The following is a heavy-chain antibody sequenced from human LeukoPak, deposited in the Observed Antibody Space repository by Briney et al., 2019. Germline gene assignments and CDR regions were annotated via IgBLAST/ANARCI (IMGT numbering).Heavy chain of an antibody. V-gene: IGHV1-24*01. Sequence: SSVTVSCMVSGYTLTELSMHWVRQAPGQGLEGMGGFDPEDGETIYAQKFQGRVTMTEDTSTDTAYMELSSLRSEDTAVYYCATWDMVRGVKQASDYWGQGTLVTVSS. D-gene: IGHD3-10*01. CDR1: GYTLTELS. CDR3: ATWDMVRGVKQASDY. CDR2: FDPEDGET. J-gene: IGHJ4*02.